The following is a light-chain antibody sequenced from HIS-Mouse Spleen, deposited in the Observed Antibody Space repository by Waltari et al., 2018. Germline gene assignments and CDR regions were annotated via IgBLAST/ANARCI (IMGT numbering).Light chain of an antibody. CDR2: LGS. CDR1: QSLLHSNGYNY. J-gene: IGKJ2*01. Sequence: DIVMTQSPLSLPVTPGEPASISCRSSQSLLHSNGYNYLDWYLQKPVQSPQLLFSLGSNLASAVPDRFSCSVSVTDFTLKISIVEAEDVGVYYCMQALQTPSFGQGTKLEIK. CDR3: MQALQTPS. V-gene: IGKV2-28*01.